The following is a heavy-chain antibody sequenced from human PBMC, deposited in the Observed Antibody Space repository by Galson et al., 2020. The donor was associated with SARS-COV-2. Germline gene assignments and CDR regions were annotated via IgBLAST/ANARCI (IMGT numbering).Heavy chain of an antibody. D-gene: IGHD1-1*01. V-gene: IGHV1-46*01. CDR1: RYTFTNHF. CDR3: ARDVHLDYFDY. J-gene: IGHJ4*02. CDR2: ISPSGSNT. Sequence: ASVTVSCQTSRYTFTNHFMHWLRPAPGQGLAWMGIISPSGSNTSYAQKFQGRVTMTTDTSTSTVFMELRSLRSEDTAIYYCARDVHLDYFDYWGQGTLVTVSS.